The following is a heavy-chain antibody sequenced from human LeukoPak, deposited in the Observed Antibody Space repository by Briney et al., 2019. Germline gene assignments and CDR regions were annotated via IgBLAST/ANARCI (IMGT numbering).Heavy chain of an antibody. J-gene: IGHJ4*02. CDR3: AKEEVGGDGYNDY. V-gene: IGHV3-74*01. Sequence: GGSLRLSCAASGFTFSSYWMHWVRQAPGKGLVWVSRINSDGSSTSYADSVKGRFTISRDNAKNTLYLQMNSLRTEDTALYYCAKEEVGGDGYNDYWGQGTLVTVSS. CDR1: GFTFSSYW. D-gene: IGHD5-24*01. CDR2: INSDGSST.